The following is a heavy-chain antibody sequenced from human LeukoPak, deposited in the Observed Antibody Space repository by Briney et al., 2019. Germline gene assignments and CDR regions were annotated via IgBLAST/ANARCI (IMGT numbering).Heavy chain of an antibody. V-gene: IGHV3-53*01. J-gene: IGHJ4*02. CDR3: AKSVVVITFRFDD. Sequence: GESLRLSCAASGFTVSGDFMSWVRQAPGKGLEWVSVIYSDGSTYYADSVKGRFTISRDNSKNMVYLQMNSLRADDTAVYYCAKSVVVITFRFDDWGQGALVTVSS. CDR1: GFTVSGDF. CDR2: IYSDGST. D-gene: IGHD2-15*01.